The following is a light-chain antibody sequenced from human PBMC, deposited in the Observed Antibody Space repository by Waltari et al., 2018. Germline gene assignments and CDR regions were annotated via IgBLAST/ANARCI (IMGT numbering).Light chain of an antibody. CDR1: SSDVGSYNL. Sequence: QSALTQPASVSGSPGQSITISCTGTSSDVGSYNLVSWYQQHPGKAPKRMIFEVSKRPSGGSNRFSGSKSGNTASLTISGLQAEDEADYYCCSYAGSSTFHVVFGGGTKLTVL. V-gene: IGLV2-23*02. CDR3: CSYAGSSTFHVV. J-gene: IGLJ2*01. CDR2: EVS.